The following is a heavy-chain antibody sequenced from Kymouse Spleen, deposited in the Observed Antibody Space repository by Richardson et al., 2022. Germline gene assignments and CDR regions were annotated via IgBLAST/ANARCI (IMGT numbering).Heavy chain of an antibody. CDR1: GGSISSSSYY. V-gene: IGHV4-39*01. Sequence: QLQLQESGPGLVKPSETLSLTCTVSGGSISSSSYYWGWIRQPPGKGLEWIGSIYYSGSTYYNPSLKSRVTISVDTSKNQFSLKLSSVTAADTAVYYCARQHSSSWYGYYYYGMDVWGQGTTVTVSS. D-gene: IGHD6-13*01. CDR2: IYYSGST. J-gene: IGHJ6*02. CDR3: ARQHSSSWYGYYYYGMDV.